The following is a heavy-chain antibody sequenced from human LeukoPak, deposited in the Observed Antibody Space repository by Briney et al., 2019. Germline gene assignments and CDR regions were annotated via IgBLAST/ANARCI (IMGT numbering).Heavy chain of an antibody. CDR3: ARDLCDFWSGYYTGFMFDY. Sequence: SVKVSCKASGYTFTSYGISWVRQAPGQGLEGMGWISAYNGNTNYAQKLQGRVTMTTDTSTSTAYMELRSLRSDDTAVYYCARDLCDFWSGYYTGFMFDYWGQGTLVTVSS. V-gene: IGHV1-18*01. J-gene: IGHJ4*02. CDR1: GYTFTSYG. CDR2: ISAYNGNT. D-gene: IGHD3-3*01.